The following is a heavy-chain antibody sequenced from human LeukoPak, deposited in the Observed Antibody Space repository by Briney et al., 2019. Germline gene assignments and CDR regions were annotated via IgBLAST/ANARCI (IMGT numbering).Heavy chain of an antibody. CDR1: GFTISDSY. D-gene: IGHD7-27*01. J-gene: IGHJ4*02. Sequence: GGSLRLSCAASGFTISDSYMSWIRQVPGKGLEWISYISSSGGTIYYADSVKGRFTISRDNAKNSLYLQMNSLRAEDTAVYYCAKEGGDWGEGYFDYWGQGTLVTVSS. V-gene: IGHV3-11*01. CDR2: ISSSGGTI. CDR3: AKEGGDWGEGYFDY.